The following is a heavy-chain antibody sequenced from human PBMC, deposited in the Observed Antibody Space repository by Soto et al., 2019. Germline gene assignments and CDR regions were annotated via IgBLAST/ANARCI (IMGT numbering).Heavy chain of an antibody. J-gene: IGHJ6*02. CDR2: ISGYNGDT. Sequence: GASVKVSCKASGYTFTRYGISWARKAPGQGLEWMGWISGYNGDTNYAQKFQDRVSMTIDTSTGTAYMELRSLTSDDTAIYYCAKNGQPTYYYYGLDVWGQGTKVT. CDR3: AKNGQPTYYYYGLDV. CDR1: GYTFTRYG. D-gene: IGHD2-8*01. V-gene: IGHV1-18*01.